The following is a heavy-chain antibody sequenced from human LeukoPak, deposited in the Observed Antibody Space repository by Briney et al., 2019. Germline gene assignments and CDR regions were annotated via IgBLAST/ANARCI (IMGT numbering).Heavy chain of an antibody. CDR1: GFTFSSYG. Sequence: GGSLRLSCAASGFTFSSYGMHWVRQAPGKGLEWVSSISSSSSYIYYADSVKGRFTISRDNAKNSLYLQMNSLRAEDTAVYYCARDQGRRSGYPPGGGMDVWGQGTTVTVSS. CDR3: ARDQGRRSGYPPGGGMDV. D-gene: IGHD3-3*01. CDR2: ISSSSSYI. J-gene: IGHJ6*02. V-gene: IGHV3-21*01.